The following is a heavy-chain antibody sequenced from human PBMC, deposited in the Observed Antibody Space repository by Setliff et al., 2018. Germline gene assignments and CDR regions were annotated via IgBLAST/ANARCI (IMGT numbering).Heavy chain of an antibody. J-gene: IGHJ4*02. V-gene: IGHV1-3*01. D-gene: IGHD3-22*01. CDR2: INAGNGNT. CDR3: ARSDYYDSSGYYWPFDY. CDR1: GYTFTSYA. Sequence: ASVKVSCKASGYTFTSYAMHWVRQAPGQRHEWMGWINAGNGNTKYSQKFQGRVTITRDTSASTAYMELSSLRSEDTAVYYCARSDYYDSSGYYWPFDYWGQGTLVTVSS.